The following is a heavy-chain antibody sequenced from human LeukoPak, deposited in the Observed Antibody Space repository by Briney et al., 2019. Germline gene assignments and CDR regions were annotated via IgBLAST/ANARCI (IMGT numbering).Heavy chain of an antibody. J-gene: IGHJ4*02. D-gene: IGHD1-14*01. V-gene: IGHV3-23*01. CDR3: AAKNQSALFYFDY. Sequence: GGSLRLSCAASGFTFSSYAMNWVRQAPGKGLEWVSGISASGGSTHYADSVKGRFTISRDNSRNTLYLQMNSLRAEDTAVYYCAAKNQSALFYFDYWGQGTLVAVSS. CDR2: ISASGGST. CDR1: GFTFSSYA.